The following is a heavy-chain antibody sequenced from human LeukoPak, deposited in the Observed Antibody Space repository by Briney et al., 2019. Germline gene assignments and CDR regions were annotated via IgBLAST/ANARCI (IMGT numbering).Heavy chain of an antibody. J-gene: IGHJ6*02. CDR2: ISGSGGST. CDR1: GFTFSSYA. V-gene: IGHV3-23*01. Sequence: GWSQRLSCAASGFTFSSYAMSWVRQAPGKGLESVSAISGSGGSTYYADSVKGRFTISRDNSKNTLYLQMNSLRAEDTAVYYCAKDGNDYKFYYGMDVWGQGTTVTVSS. D-gene: IGHD4-11*01. CDR3: AKDGNDYKFYYGMDV.